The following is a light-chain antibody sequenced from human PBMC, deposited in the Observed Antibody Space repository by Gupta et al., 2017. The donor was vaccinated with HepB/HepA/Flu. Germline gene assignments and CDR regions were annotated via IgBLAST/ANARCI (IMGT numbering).Light chain of an antibody. J-gene: IGKJ2*02. CDR2: AAS. V-gene: IGKV1-39*01. CDR3: QQTCVSPRT. Sequence: ITMPQSPSSLAAAVGDRVTITCRARQNINNYLNWYHKKPGDAHKLLSEAASCLQRVVPSMGSSRGARQACMSNSTDLQTDTGGSFFEQQTCVSPRTFGQGTKVEVK. CDR1: QNINNY.